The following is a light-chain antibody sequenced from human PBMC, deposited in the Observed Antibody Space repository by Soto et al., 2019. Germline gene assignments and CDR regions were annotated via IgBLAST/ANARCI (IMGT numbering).Light chain of an antibody. CDR2: EVS. CDR1: STDVGDSTY. J-gene: IGLJ1*01. Sequence: QSVLTQPASVSGSPGQSITVSCTGVSTDVGDSTYVSWYQQHPGKAPRLIIYEVSYRPSGISNRFSGSKSGNTASLTISGLQAEDEADYYCSSYTSSTNYVFGTGTKVTVL. CDR3: SSYTSSTNYV. V-gene: IGLV2-14*01.